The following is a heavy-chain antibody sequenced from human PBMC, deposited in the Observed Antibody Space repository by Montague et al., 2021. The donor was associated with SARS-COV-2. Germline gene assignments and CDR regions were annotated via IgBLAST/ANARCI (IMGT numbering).Heavy chain of an antibody. J-gene: IGHJ3*02. CDR1: GGSISSYY. CDR3: ARGSGWMGNAFDI. V-gene: IGHV4-59*01. CDR2: IYYSGST. D-gene: IGHD6-19*01. Sequence: SETLSLTSTLSGGSISSYYWSWIRQPPGKGLEWIGYIYYSGSTNYNPSLKSRVTISVDTSKNQFSLKLSSVTAADTAVYYCARGSGWMGNAFDIWGQGTMVTVSP.